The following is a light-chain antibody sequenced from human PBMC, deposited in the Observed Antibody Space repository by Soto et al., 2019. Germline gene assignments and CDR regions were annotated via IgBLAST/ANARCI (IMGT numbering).Light chain of an antibody. V-gene: IGLV1-40*01. CDR2: SNT. J-gene: IGLJ1*01. CDR3: FSFTTTSTHV. CDR1: SSNIGPGYD. Sequence: QSVLTQPPSVSGAPGQRVTISCTGSSSNIGPGYDVHWYQQLPGTAPKLLIYSNTNRPSGVPDRFSGSRSGTSASLAITGLQAEDEAEYFCFSFTTTSTHVFGTGTKVTVL.